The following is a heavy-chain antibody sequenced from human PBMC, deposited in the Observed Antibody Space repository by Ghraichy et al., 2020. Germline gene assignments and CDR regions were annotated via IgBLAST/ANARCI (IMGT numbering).Heavy chain of an antibody. CDR2: IYTSGST. Sequence: SETLSLTCTVSGGSISSYYWSWIRQPAGKGLEWIGRIYTSGSTNYNPSLKSRVTMSVDTSKNQFSLKLSSVNAADTAVYYCARDLDYGDYRIFDYWGQGTLVTVSS. V-gene: IGHV4-4*07. CDR3: ARDLDYGDYRIFDY. D-gene: IGHD4-17*01. J-gene: IGHJ4*02. CDR1: GGSISSYY.